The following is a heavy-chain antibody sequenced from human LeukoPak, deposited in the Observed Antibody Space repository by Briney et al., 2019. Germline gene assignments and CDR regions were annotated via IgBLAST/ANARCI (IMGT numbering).Heavy chain of an antibody. V-gene: IGHV3-30-3*01. D-gene: IGHD5-12*01. CDR2: ISYDGSNK. Sequence: GRSLRLSCAASGFTFSSYAMHWVRQAPGKGLEWVAVISYDGSNKYYADSVKGRFTISRDNSKNTLYLQMNSLRAEDTAVYYCPQAGGYDYNFDYWGQGTLVTVSS. CDR1: GFTFSSYA. J-gene: IGHJ4*02. CDR3: PQAGGYDYNFDY.